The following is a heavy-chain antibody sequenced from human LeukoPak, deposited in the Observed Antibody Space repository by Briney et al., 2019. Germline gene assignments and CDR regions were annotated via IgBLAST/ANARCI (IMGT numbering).Heavy chain of an antibody. J-gene: IGHJ4*02. CDR3: ARDTGGSSINPDY. Sequence: ASVKVSCKASGYTFTGYYMHWVRQAPGQGLEWMGWINPNSGGTNYAKKFQGRVTMTRDTSISTAYMELRRLRSEDTAVYYCARDTGGSSINPDYWGQGTLVTVSS. CDR2: INPNSGGT. V-gene: IGHV1-2*02. CDR1: GYTFTGYY. D-gene: IGHD1-26*01.